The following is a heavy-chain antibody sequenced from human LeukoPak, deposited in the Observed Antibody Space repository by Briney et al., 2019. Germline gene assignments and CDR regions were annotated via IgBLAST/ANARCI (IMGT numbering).Heavy chain of an antibody. Sequence: GASVKVSCKASGGTFSSYAISWVRQAPGQGLEWMGGIIPIFGTANYAQKFQGRVTITTDESTSTAYMELSSLRSEDTAVYYCARGVVVVPAAIFWFDPWGQGTLVTVSS. J-gene: IGHJ5*02. CDR2: IIPIFGTA. V-gene: IGHV1-69*05. D-gene: IGHD2-2*02. CDR1: GGTFSSYA. CDR3: ARGVVVVPAAIFWFDP.